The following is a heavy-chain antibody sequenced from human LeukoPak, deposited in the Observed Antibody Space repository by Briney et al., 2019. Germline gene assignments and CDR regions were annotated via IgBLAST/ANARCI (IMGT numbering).Heavy chain of an antibody. J-gene: IGHJ4*02. D-gene: IGHD3-10*01. CDR1: GGSFSGYY. V-gene: IGHV4-34*01. CDR3: AASMVRGVIITRKPYLFDY. CDR2: INHSGST. Sequence: SETLSLTCAVYGGSFSGYYWSWIRQPPGKGLEWIGEINHSGSTNYNPSLKSRVTISVDTSKNQFSLKLSSVTAADTAVYYCAASMVRGVIITRKPYLFDYWGQGTLVTVSS.